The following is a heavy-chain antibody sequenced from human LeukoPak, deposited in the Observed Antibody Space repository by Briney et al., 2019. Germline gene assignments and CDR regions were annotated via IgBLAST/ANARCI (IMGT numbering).Heavy chain of an antibody. CDR3: ASSVAGTFSWFDP. D-gene: IGHD6-19*01. CDR2: ISYDGSNK. CDR1: GFTFSSYA. Sequence: GGSLRLSCAASGFTFSSYAMSWVRQAPGKGLEWVAVISYDGSNKYYADSVKGRFTISRDNSKNTLYLQMNSLRAEDTAVYYCASSVAGTFSWFDPWGQGTLVTVSS. J-gene: IGHJ5*02. V-gene: IGHV3-30*04.